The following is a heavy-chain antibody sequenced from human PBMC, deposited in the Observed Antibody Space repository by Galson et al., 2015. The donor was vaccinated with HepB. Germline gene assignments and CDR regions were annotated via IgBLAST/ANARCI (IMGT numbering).Heavy chain of an antibody. CDR3: ARAASGWFDP. CDR1: GFSFSDYY. Sequence: SLRLSCAVSGFSFSDYYMSWIRQAPGKGLEWVSYISDSSNTIYYADSVKGRFTISRDNAKNSVYLQMNSLRAEDTAIYYCARAASGWFDPWGQGTLVTVSS. CDR2: ISDSSNTI. V-gene: IGHV3-11*01. J-gene: IGHJ5*02. D-gene: IGHD6-25*01.